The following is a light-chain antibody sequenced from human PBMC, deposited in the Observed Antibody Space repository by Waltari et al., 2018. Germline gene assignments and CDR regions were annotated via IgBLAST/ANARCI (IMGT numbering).Light chain of an antibody. CDR2: AAS. J-gene: IGKJ1*01. Sequence: DIQMTQSPSSLSASVGDRVTIPCRASQSISSYLNWYQQKPGKAPKLLIYAASSVQSGVPSRFSGSGSGTDFTLTISSLEPEDFATYYCQQSYSTPLRFGQGTKVEIK. CDR1: QSISSY. CDR3: QQSYSTPLR. V-gene: IGKV1-39*01.